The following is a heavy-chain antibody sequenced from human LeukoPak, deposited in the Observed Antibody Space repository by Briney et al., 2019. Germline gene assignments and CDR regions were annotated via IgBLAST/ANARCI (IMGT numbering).Heavy chain of an antibody. CDR1: GYSFTSYW. V-gene: IGHV5-51*01. Sequence: GAYLKTSCKGSGYSFTSYWIGWVRKMPGKGLEWMGSIYPADSDTRYSPSFQGQVTISADKSISTAYLQWSSLKASDTAMYYCARHGYSYGFTYYYYGMDVWGQGTTVTVSS. D-gene: IGHD5-18*01. CDR2: IYPADSDT. CDR3: ARHGYSYGFTYYYYGMDV. J-gene: IGHJ6*02.